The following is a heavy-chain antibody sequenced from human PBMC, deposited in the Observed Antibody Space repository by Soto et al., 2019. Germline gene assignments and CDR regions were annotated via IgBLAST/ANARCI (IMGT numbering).Heavy chain of an antibody. CDR3: AEGAFYDGFDY. CDR2: VTSSSDRT. CDR1: GFTFSNFA. J-gene: IGHJ4*02. D-gene: IGHD5-12*01. Sequence: EVQLLESGGGLVQPGGSLRLSCAASGFTFSNFAMSWVRQAPGKGLEWVSSVTSSSDRTYYAASVKGRFTISRDNSKNTVFLQMNSLRAEHTAVYYCAEGAFYDGFDYWGQGTLVTVSS. V-gene: IGHV3-23*01.